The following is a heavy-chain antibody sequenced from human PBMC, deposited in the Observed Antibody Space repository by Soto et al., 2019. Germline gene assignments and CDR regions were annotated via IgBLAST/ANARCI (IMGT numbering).Heavy chain of an antibody. CDR1: GGSISNYY. V-gene: IGHV4-59*01. D-gene: IGHD2-21*01. J-gene: IGHJ4*02. CDR2: IYYTGST. Sequence: QVQLQESGPGLVKPSETLSLTCIVSGGSISNYYWSWIRQPPGKGLEWIGLIYYTGSTNYNPSLKSRVTISADTSKNQFSLRLSSVIAADTAVYYCARVRHGGDFGYWGQGTLVTVSS. CDR3: ARVRHGGDFGY.